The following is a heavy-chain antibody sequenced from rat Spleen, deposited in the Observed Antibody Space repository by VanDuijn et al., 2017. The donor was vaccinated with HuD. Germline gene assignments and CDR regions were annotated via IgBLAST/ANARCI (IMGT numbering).Heavy chain of an antibody. Sequence: EVQLVESDGALVQPGRSLKLSCAASGFTFSDYYMAWVRQAPTKGLEWVATISSDGRRNYYRDSVKGRFTISRDNAKSSLYLQMDSLRSEDTATYYCTTRPYYSSLNWFPYWGQGTLVTVSS. V-gene: IGHV5-29*01. J-gene: IGHJ3*01. CDR2: ISSDGRRN. CDR3: TTRPYYSSLNWFPY. D-gene: IGHD1-2*01. CDR1: GFTFSDYY.